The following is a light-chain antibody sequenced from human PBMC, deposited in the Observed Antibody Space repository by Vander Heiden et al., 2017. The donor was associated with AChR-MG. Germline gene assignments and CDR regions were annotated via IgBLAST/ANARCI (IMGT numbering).Light chain of an antibody. CDR2: EGS. V-gene: IGLV2-23*01. Sequence: SPGQSITISCTGTSSDVGSYNLVSWYQQHPGKAPKLMIYEGSKRPSGVSNRFSGSKSGNTASLTISGLQAEDEADYYCCSYAGSSTWVFGGGTKLTVL. CDR1: SSDVGSYNL. CDR3: CSYAGSSTWV. J-gene: IGLJ3*02.